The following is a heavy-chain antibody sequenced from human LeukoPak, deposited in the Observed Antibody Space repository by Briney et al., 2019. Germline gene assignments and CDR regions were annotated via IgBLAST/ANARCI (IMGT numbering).Heavy chain of an antibody. J-gene: IGHJ5*02. Sequence: GGSLRLSCAASGFTFSSYSMNWVRQAPGKGLEWVSYISGSGSTIYYADSVKGRFTISRDNAKNSLYLQMNSLRAEDTAVYYCARAGPPAFDPWGQGTLVTVSS. CDR2: ISGSGSTI. V-gene: IGHV3-48*04. CDR1: GFTFSSYS. CDR3: ARAGPPAFDP.